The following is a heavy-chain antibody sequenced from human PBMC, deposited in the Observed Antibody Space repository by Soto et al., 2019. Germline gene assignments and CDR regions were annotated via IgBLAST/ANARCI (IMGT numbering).Heavy chain of an antibody. Sequence: QVQLVQSGAEVKKPGSSVTVSCKASGGTFSSYTISWVRQAPGQGLEWMGGIIPIFGTANYAQKFQGRVTISADISMXTAYMELSSLRSEDTAVYYCARGNHRWLQLWYFDLWGRGTLVTVSS. CDR3: ARGNHRWLQLWYFDL. D-gene: IGHD5-12*01. CDR1: GGTFSSYT. V-gene: IGHV1-69*14. CDR2: IIPIFGTA. J-gene: IGHJ2*01.